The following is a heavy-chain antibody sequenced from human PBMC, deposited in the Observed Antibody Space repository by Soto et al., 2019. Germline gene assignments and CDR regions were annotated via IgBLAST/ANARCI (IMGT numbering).Heavy chain of an antibody. CDR3: TSRRDWTAVDPLDY. J-gene: IGHJ4*02. CDR2: IWYDGSNK. Sequence: PGGSLRLSCAASGFTFSSYGMHWVRQAPGKGLEWVAVIWYDGSNKYYADSVKGRFTISRDNSKNTLYLQMNSLKIDDTAVYYCTSRRDWTAVDPLDYWGLGTLVTVSS. D-gene: IGHD5-18*01. V-gene: IGHV3-33*01. CDR1: GFTFSSYG.